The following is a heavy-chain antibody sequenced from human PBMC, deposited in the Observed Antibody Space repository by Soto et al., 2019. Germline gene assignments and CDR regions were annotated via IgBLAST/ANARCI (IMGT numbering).Heavy chain of an antibody. CDR3: ARDIQDCSGGSCGYYFDY. Sequence: QVHLVQSGAEVKKPGASAKVSCKASGYTFNRYAIHWVRQAPGQSLEGKGWISTSSGDTKYSKTSQGRATITRHTSASTAYLELGSLSSEDTAGYYCARDIQDCSGGSCGYYFDYRGQGTLVTVS. J-gene: IGHJ4*02. CDR1: GYTFNRYA. CDR2: ISTSSGDT. D-gene: IGHD2-15*01. V-gene: IGHV1-3*04.